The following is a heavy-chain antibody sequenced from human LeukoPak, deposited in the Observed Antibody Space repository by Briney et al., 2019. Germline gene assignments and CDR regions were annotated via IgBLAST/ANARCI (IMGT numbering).Heavy chain of an antibody. CDR3: ARDAPRGLDY. CDR2: IKQDGSEK. J-gene: IGHJ4*02. Sequence: GGSLRLSCAASGFTFSSYGMHWVRQAPGKGLEWVANIKQDGSEKYYVDSVKGRFTISRDNAKNSLYLQMNSLRAEDTAVYYCARDAPRGLDYWGQGTLVTVSS. CDR1: GFTFSSYG. V-gene: IGHV3-7*03. D-gene: IGHD6-25*01.